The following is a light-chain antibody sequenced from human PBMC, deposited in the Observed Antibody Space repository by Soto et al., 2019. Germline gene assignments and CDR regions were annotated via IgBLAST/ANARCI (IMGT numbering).Light chain of an antibody. CDR1: QSVSSNY. CDR2: AAS. V-gene: IGKV3-20*01. Sequence: EIVLTQSPGTLSLSPGERATLSCRASQSVSSNYLAWFQQKPGKAPRLLIYAASSRATGIPDRFSGSGSGTDFTLTISSLQPEDSATYYCQQLDTYPPFGPGTKVDIK. CDR3: QQLDTYPP. J-gene: IGKJ3*01.